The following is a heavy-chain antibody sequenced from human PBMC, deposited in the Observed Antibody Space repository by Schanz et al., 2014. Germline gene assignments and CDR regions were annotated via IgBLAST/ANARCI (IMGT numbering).Heavy chain of an antibody. Sequence: QVQLVESGGGVVQPGRSLRLSCAASGFTFSSYGMHWVRQAPGKGLEWVAIIYTDGSTYYADSVRDRFTISRDNSKNMLYLQINNLRAEDTAVYYCARGTDTAMEHRPFDYWGQGTLVTVSS. D-gene: IGHD5-18*01. CDR2: IYTDGST. CDR1: GFTFSSYG. CDR3: ARGTDTAMEHRPFDY. J-gene: IGHJ4*02. V-gene: IGHV3-NL1*01.